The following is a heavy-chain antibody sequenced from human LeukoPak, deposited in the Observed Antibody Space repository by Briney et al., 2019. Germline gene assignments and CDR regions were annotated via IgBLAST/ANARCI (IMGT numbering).Heavy chain of an antibody. D-gene: IGHD3-22*01. CDR2: ISWNSGSI. CDR3: AKSWYYYDSSGPIDY. Sequence: GGSLRLPCAASGFTFDDYAMHWVRQAPGKGLEWVSGISWNSGSIGYADSVKGRFTISRDNAKNSLYLQMNSLRAEDTALYYCAKSWYYYDSSGPIDYWGQGTLVTVSS. V-gene: IGHV3-9*01. J-gene: IGHJ4*02. CDR1: GFTFDDYA.